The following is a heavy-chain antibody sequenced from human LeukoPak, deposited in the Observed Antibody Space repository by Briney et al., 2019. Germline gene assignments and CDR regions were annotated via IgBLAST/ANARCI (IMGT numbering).Heavy chain of an antibody. CDR3: AREREGCGGDCLDY. CDR1: GFRFINYE. D-gene: IGHD2-21*02. Sequence: PGGSLRLSCAASGFRFINYEMNWVRQAPGRGLEWVSYIPYSGGSVRYADSVQGRFTISRDNAKNSLYLQMNNLRAEDTAVYYCAREREGCGGDCLDYWGQGTLVTVSS. CDR2: IPYSGGSV. J-gene: IGHJ4*02. V-gene: IGHV3-48*03.